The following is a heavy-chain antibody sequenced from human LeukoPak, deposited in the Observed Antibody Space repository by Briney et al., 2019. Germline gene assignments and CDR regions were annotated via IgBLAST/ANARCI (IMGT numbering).Heavy chain of an antibody. Sequence: PGRSLRLSCAASGFTFSSYGMHWVRQAPGKGLEWVAIIWYDGSNKYYADSVKGRFTISRDNSKNTLYLQMNSLRVEDTAVYYCARSRELGSGSYDSYYFDYWGQGTLVTVSS. D-gene: IGHD3-10*01. V-gene: IGHV3-33*01. CDR2: IWYDGSNK. CDR3: ARSRELGSGSYDSYYFDY. CDR1: GFTFSSYG. J-gene: IGHJ4*02.